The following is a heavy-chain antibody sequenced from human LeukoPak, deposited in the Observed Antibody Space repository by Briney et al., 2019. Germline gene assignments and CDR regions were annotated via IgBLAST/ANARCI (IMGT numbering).Heavy chain of an antibody. CDR1: GGTFSSYA. V-gene: IGHV1-69*05. D-gene: IGHD1-26*01. CDR2: IIPIFGTA. CDR3: AGGQVGATFSADY. J-gene: IGHJ4*02. Sequence: SVKVSCKASGGTFSSYAISWVRQAPGQGLEWMGGIIPIFGTANYAQKFQGRVTITTDESTSTAYMELSSLRSEDTAVYYCAGGQVGATFSADYWGQGTLVTVSS.